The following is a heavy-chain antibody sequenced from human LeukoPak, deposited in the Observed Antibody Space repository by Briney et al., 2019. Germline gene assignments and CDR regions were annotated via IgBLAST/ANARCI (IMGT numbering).Heavy chain of an antibody. V-gene: IGHV3-NL1*01. J-gene: IGHJ3*02. CDR2: IYSGGTT. CDR3: AKDGRGYGSGIFDAFDI. CDR1: GFTFSYYG. D-gene: IGHD3-10*01. Sequence: PGGSLRLSCAASGFTFSYYGMHWVRQAPGKELEWVSFIYSGGTTYYADSVKGRFTISRDNSKNTLYLQMNSLRAEDTAVYYCAKDGRGYGSGIFDAFDIWGQGTMVTVSS.